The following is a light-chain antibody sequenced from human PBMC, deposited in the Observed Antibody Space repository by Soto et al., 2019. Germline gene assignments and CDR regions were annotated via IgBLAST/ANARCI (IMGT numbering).Light chain of an antibody. CDR1: QSVSSN. CDR3: QQYNKGPLT. CDR2: AVS. V-gene: IGKV3-15*01. J-gene: IGKJ1*01. Sequence: EIMMTQSPGTLSASPGERATLSCRASQSVSSNLAWYQQKPGQAPRLLIYAVSTRATGIPARFSGSGSGTEFTLTISSLQSEDFAVYYCQQYNKGPLTFGHGTKVDI.